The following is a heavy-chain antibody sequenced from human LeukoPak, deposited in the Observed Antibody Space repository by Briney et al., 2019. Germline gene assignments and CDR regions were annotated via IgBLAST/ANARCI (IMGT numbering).Heavy chain of an antibody. Sequence: PGGSLRLSCAASGFTFSSYAMHWVRQAPGKGLEWVAVISYDGSNKYYADSVKGRFTISRDNSENTLYLQMNSLRAEDTAVYYCARVRVGDWGQGTLVTVSS. V-gene: IGHV3-30*14. CDR2: ISYDGSNK. CDR3: ARVRVGD. D-gene: IGHD3-16*01. CDR1: GFTFSSYA. J-gene: IGHJ4*02.